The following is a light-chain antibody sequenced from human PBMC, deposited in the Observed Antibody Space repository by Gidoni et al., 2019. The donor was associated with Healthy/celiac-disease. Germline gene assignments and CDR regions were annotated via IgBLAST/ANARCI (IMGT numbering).Light chain of an antibody. CDR3: QQYNNWPPGDT. CDR1: QSVNSN. CDR2: GAS. J-gene: IGKJ2*01. Sequence: EIVMTQSPATLSVSPGERATLSCRASQSVNSNLAWYQQKPGQAPRLLIYGASTRATGIPARFSGSGSGTEFTLTISSLQSEDFAVYYCQQYNNWPPGDTFXQXTKLEIK. V-gene: IGKV3-15*01.